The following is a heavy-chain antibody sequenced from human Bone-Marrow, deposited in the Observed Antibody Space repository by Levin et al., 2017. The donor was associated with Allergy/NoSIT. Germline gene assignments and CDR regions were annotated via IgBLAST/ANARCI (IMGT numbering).Heavy chain of an antibody. CDR2: INPNSGGT. J-gene: IGHJ3*02. CDR3: AREIYGDYENAFDI. V-gene: IGHV1-2*06. CDR1: FSPFPFSS. Sequence: ASLKVSFPSSFSPFPFSSLPFFLPSPFPGLEWMGRINPNSGGTHYAQKFQGRVTMTRETSISTAYMELSRLRSDATAVYYCAREIYGDYENAFDIWGQGTMVTVSS. D-gene: IGHD4-17*01.